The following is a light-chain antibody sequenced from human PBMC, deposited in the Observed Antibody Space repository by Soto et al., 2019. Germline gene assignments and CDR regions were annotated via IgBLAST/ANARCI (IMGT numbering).Light chain of an antibody. CDR3: QKYDSAPYT. J-gene: IGKJ2*01. CDR2: AAS. CDR1: QGISNS. Sequence: DIQMTQSPSSLSASVGDRVTITCRASQGISNSLAWYHQKTGKVPKLLIYAASTLQSGVPSRFSGSGSGTDFTLTISSLQPEDVATYYCQKYDSAPYTFGQGTKLEIK. V-gene: IGKV1-27*01.